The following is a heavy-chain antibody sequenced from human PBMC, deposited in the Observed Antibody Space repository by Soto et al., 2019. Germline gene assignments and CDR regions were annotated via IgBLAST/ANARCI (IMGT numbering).Heavy chain of an antibody. CDR1: GFTFSSYG. J-gene: IGHJ3*02. V-gene: IGHV3-33*01. CDR3: ARGQPKIVATTWAFDI. D-gene: IGHD5-12*01. Sequence: GGSLRLSCAASGFTFSSYGMHWVRQAPGKGLEWVAVIWYDGSNKYYADSVKGRFTISRDNSKNTLYLQMNSLRAEDTAVYYCARGQPKIVATTWAFDIWGQGTMVTVSS. CDR2: IWYDGSNK.